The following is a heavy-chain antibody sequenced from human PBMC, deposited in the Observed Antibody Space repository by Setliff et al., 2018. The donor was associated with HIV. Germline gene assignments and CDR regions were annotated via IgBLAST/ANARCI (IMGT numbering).Heavy chain of an antibody. V-gene: IGHV1-69-2*01. J-gene: IGHJ6*03. CDR3: ARSRREVVYFYYYMDF. CDR1: GYRFRDFY. CDR2: VYPEDGQT. D-gene: IGHD1-26*01. Sequence: VASVKVSCKVSGYRFRDFYMHWVQQAPGKGLEWMGLVYPEDGQTIYAERFQGRLTITADTSTGTTYMQLSGLRSEDTAVYYCARSRREVVYFYYYMDFWGDGTTVTVSS.